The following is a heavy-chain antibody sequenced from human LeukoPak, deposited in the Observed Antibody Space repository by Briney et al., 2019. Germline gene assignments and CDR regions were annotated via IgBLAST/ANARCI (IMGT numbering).Heavy chain of an antibody. Sequence: SETLSLTCAVYGGSFSAYYWTWIHQPPGKGLEWIGEINHSGSSNYNSSLRSRVTISVDTSYKQFSLRLSSVTAADTAVYYCAPRGDIEHSSVYGKWFDPWGQGTRVTVSS. V-gene: IGHV4-34*01. J-gene: IGHJ5*02. D-gene: IGHD5-12*01. CDR2: INHSGSS. CDR1: GGSFSAYY. CDR3: APRGDIEHSSVYGKWFDP.